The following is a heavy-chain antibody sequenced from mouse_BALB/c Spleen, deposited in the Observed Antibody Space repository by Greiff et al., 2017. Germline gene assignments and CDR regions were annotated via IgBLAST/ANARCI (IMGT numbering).Heavy chain of an antibody. D-gene: IGHD2-1*01. V-gene: IGHV1-54*01. J-gene: IGHJ4*01. CDR2: INPGSGGT. CDR1: GYAFTNYL. Sequence: VMLVESGAELVRPGTSVKVSCKASGYAFTNYLIEWVKQRPGQGLEWIGVINPGSGGTNYNEKFKGKATLTADKSSSTAYMQLSSLTSDDSAVYFCARGGSYYGNYYAMDYWGQGTSVTVSS. CDR3: ARGGSYYGNYYAMDY.